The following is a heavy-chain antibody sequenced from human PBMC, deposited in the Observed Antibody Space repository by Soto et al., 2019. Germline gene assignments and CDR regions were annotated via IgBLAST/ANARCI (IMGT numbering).Heavy chain of an antibody. CDR3: ARVTVKGSGKQDAFDI. V-gene: IGHV4-28*03. Sequence: SETLSLTGGVFGSSIRSSNCWGWIRQPQGKGREWIGYIYYSGSTYYNPSLKSRVTMSVDTSKNQFSLKLSSVTAVDTAVYYCARVTVKGSGKQDAFDIWGQGTMVTVSS. CDR1: GSSIRSSNC. CDR2: IYYSGST. J-gene: IGHJ3*02. D-gene: IGHD3-10*01.